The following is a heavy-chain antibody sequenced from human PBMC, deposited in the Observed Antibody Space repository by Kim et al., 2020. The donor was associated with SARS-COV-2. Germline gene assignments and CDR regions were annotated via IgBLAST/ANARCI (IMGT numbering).Heavy chain of an antibody. J-gene: IGHJ6*02. CDR2: IIPIFGTA. D-gene: IGHD4-17*01. CDR3: AREGVDYGDYAVYYYGMDV. V-gene: IGHV1-69*13. Sequence: SVKVSCKASGGTFSSYAISWVRQAPGQGLEWMGGIIPIFGTANYAQKFQGRVTITADESTSTAYMELSSLRSEDTAVYYCAREGVDYGDYAVYYYGMDVWGQGTTVTVSS. CDR1: GGTFSSYA.